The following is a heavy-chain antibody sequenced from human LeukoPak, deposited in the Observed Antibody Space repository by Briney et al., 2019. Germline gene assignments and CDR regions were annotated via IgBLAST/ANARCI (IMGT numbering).Heavy chain of an antibody. D-gene: IGHD6-13*01. CDR1: GYTFTSYY. J-gene: IGHJ4*02. CDR3: ARSIAAAGAYDY. V-gene: IGHV1-69*13. Sequence: SVKVSCKASGYTFTSYYMHWVRQAPGQGLEWMGGIIPIFGTANYAQKFQGRVTITADESTSTAYMELSSLRSEDTAVYYCARSIAAAGAYDYWGQGTLVTVSS. CDR2: IIPIFGTA.